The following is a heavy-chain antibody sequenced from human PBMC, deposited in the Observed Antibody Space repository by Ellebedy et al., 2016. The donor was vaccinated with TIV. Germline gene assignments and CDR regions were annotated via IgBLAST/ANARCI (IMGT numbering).Heavy chain of an antibody. CDR1: GFTFSSYW. D-gene: IGHD2-21*01. J-gene: IGHJ4*02. Sequence: GGSLRLXXAAPGFTFSSYWMHWVRQAPGKGLEWVANIKQDGSVKEYVDSVKGRFTISRDNGKNSLYLQMNSLRGEDTAVYYCAREVGGGGAYWGQGTLVTVSS. CDR3: AREVGGGGAY. V-gene: IGHV3-7*01. CDR2: IKQDGSVK.